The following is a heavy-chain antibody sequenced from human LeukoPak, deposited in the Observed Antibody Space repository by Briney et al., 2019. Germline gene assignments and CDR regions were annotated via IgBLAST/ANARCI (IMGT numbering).Heavy chain of an antibody. V-gene: IGHV1-58*02. D-gene: IGHD6-19*01. CDR1: GFTFSNSA. CDR2: IIVGSGRT. J-gene: IGHJ3*02. Sequence: SVKVSCKASGFTFSNSAIQWVRQARGQRLEWIGWIIVGSGRTHYAQNLQERLTITRDMSTNTAYMELSSLRSEDTAVYYCAKSSGWDLDAFDIWGQGTMVTVSS. CDR3: AKSSGWDLDAFDI.